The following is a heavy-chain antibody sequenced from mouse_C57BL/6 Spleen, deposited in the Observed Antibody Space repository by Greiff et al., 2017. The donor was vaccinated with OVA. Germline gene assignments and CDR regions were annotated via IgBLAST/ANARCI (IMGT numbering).Heavy chain of an antibody. V-gene: IGHV1-22*01. CDR2: INPNNGGT. D-gene: IGHD1-1*01. CDR3: ARPTVVAMDY. Sequence: DVQLQESGPELVKPGASVKMSCKASGYTFTDYNMHWVKQSHGKSLEWIGYINPNNGGTSYNQKFKGKATLTVNKSSSTAYMELRSLTSEDSAVYYCARPTVVAMDYWGQGTSVTVSS. CDR1: GYTFTDYN. J-gene: IGHJ4*01.